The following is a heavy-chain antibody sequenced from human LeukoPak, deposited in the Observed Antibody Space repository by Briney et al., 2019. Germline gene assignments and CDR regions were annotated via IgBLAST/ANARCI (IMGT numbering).Heavy chain of an antibody. Sequence: TGGSLRLSCAVSGFTFRTYWMHWVRQVPGEGLVWVSRINEDGSITNYADSVKGRFSISRDNAKNTLYLQMNSLRAEDTAVYYCAREYDFWSGYPLLYWFDPWGQGTLVTVSS. V-gene: IGHV3-74*01. CDR2: INEDGSIT. CDR1: GFTFRTYW. CDR3: AREYDFWSGYPLLYWFDP. D-gene: IGHD3-3*01. J-gene: IGHJ5*02.